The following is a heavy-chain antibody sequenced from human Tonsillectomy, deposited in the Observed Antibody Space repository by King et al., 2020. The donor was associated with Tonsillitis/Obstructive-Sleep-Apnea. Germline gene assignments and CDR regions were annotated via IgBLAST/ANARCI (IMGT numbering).Heavy chain of an antibody. V-gene: IGHV3-9*01. CDR2: ISWNSGSI. CDR1: GFTFDDYA. Sequence: VQLVESGGCLVQPGRSLRLACAASGFTFDDYAMHWVRQAPGQGLEWVSGISWNSGSISYADSVTGRFTISRDNAKNSLYLQGNSQRAQDTALYYCVKDSMVRAAISPSFDYWGQGTLVTVSS. CDR3: VKDSMVRAAISPSFDY. J-gene: IGHJ4*02. D-gene: IGHD3-10*01.